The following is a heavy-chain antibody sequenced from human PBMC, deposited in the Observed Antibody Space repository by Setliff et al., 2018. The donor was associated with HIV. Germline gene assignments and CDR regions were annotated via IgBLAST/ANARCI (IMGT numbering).Heavy chain of an antibody. CDR1: GGSISSGGYY. V-gene: IGHV4-31*03. Sequence: SETLSLTCTVSGGSISSGGYYWSWIRQHPGKGLEWIGYIYYSGSTYFNPSLRSRVAISVATSENQFSLILNSVTAADTAVYYCASGSGSHYNSGDWYFDRWGRGTLVTVSS. CDR2: IYYSGST. D-gene: IGHD3-10*01. J-gene: IGHJ2*01. CDR3: ASGSGSHYNSGDWYFDR.